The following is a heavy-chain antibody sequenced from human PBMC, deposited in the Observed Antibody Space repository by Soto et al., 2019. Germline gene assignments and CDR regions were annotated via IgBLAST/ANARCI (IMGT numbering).Heavy chain of an antibody. D-gene: IGHD6-13*01. J-gene: IGHJ4*02. V-gene: IGHV3-13*01. CDR1: GFTFSSYD. Sequence: EVQLVESGGDLVQPGGSLRLSCAASGFTFSSYDLHWVRQATGKGLEWVSAIGTAGDTYYAGSVKGRFTISRDNAKNSVYLQVNSLRAGDTAVYYCTRGAAGFDYWGQGTLVTVSS. CDR2: IGTAGDT. CDR3: TRGAAGFDY.